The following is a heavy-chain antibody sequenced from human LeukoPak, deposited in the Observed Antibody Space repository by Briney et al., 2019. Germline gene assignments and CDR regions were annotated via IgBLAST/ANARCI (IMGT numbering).Heavy chain of an antibody. J-gene: IGHJ6*03. CDR3: ARVAKDYGGNSGVYYYYYMDV. V-gene: IGHV1-18*01. CDR1: GYTFTSYG. Sequence: GASVKVSCKASGYTFTSYGISWVRQAPGQGLEWMGWISAYNGNTNYAQKLQGRVTMTTDTSTSTAYMELRSLRSDDTAVYYCARVAKDYGGNSGVYYYYYMDVWGKGTTVIVSS. CDR2: ISAYNGNT. D-gene: IGHD4-23*01.